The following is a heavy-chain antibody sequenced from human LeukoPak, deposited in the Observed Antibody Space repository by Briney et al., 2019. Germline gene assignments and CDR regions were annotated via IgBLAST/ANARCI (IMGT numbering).Heavy chain of an antibody. CDR3: AKDGYFDWVSNGSFDY. D-gene: IGHD3-9*01. Sequence: PGGSLRLSCAASGFTFSSYGMHWVRQAPGKGLEWVAFIRYDGSNKYYADSVKGRFTISRDNSKNTLYLQMNSLRAEDTAVYYCAKDGYFDWVSNGSFDYWGQGTLVTVSS. V-gene: IGHV3-30*02. CDR2: IRYDGSNK. CDR1: GFTFSSYG. J-gene: IGHJ4*02.